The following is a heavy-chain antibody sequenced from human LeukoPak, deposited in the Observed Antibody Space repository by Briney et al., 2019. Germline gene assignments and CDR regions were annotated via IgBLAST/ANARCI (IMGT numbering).Heavy chain of an antibody. V-gene: IGHV4-34*01. CDR3: ARDSYYDILTGYFGFDP. Sequence: PSETLSLTCAVYGGSFSGYYWSWIRQPPGKGLEWIGEINHSGSTNYNPSLKSRVTISVDTSKNQFSLKLSSVTAADTAVYYCARDSYYDILTGYFGFDPWGQGTLVTVSS. CDR1: GGSFSGYY. D-gene: IGHD3-9*01. J-gene: IGHJ5*02. CDR2: INHSGST.